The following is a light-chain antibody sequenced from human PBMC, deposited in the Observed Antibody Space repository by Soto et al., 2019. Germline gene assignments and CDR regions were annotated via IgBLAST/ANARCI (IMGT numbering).Light chain of an antibody. Sequence: QSALTQPRTVSGSPGQSVTISCTGTSSDVCGYNYVSWYQQHPGRAPKLMIYDVSKRPSGVPDRFSGSKSGNTASLTISGLQAEDEADYYCCSYAGSYIDVFGTGTKVTVL. CDR3: CSYAGSYIDV. J-gene: IGLJ1*01. V-gene: IGLV2-11*01. CDR1: SSDVCGYNY. CDR2: DVS.